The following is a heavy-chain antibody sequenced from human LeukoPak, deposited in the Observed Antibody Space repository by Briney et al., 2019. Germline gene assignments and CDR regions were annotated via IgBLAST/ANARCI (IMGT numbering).Heavy chain of an antibody. CDR3: ASLTPAGYSSSWYPESFDY. D-gene: IGHD6-13*01. CDR2: INPNSGGT. Sequence: ASVKVSCKASGYTFTGYHIHWVRQAPGQGPEWMGRINPNSGGTNYAQKFQGRVTMTRDTSISTAYMELSGLRSDDTAVYYCASLTPAGYSSSWYPESFDYWGQGTLVTVSS. J-gene: IGHJ4*02. V-gene: IGHV1-2*06. CDR1: GYTFTGYH.